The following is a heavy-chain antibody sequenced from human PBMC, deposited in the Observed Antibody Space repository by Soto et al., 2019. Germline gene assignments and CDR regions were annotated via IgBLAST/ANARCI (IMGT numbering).Heavy chain of an antibody. CDR1: GYSFTSYW. D-gene: IGHD6-13*01. V-gene: IGHV5-51*01. CDR3: ARSRQLVGFAYYYGMDV. J-gene: IGHJ6*02. CDR2: IYPGDSDT. Sequence: EVQLVQSGAEVKKPGESLKISCKGSGYSFTSYWIGWVRQMPGKGLEWMGIIYPGDSDTRYSPSFQGQVTISADKSISTAYLQWSSLKASDTAMYYCARSRQLVGFAYYYGMDVWGQGTTVTVSS.